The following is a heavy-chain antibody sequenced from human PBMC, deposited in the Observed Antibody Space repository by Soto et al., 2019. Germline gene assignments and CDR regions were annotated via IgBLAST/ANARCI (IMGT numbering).Heavy chain of an antibody. Sequence: SGPTLVNPTQPLTLTCTFSGFSLSTSGMCVSWIRQPPGKALEWLALIDWDDDKYYSTSLKTRLTISKDTSKNQVVLTMTNMDPVDTATYYCARIRVGXRAAAGPYYYYYYGMDVWGQGTTVTVSS. J-gene: IGHJ6*02. D-gene: IGHD6-13*01. CDR2: IDWDDDK. CDR3: ARIRVGXRAAAGPYYYYYYGMDV. V-gene: IGHV2-70*01. CDR1: GFSLSTSGMC.